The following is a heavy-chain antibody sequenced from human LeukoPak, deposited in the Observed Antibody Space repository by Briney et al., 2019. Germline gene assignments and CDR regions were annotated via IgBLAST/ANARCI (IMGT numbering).Heavy chain of an antibody. CDR3: ARDSCSSTSCYRRGYNWFDP. CDR2: ISSSSSYI. J-gene: IGHJ5*02. Sequence: GGSLRLSCAASGFIFSSYSMNWVRQAPGKGLEWVSSISSSSSYIYYADSVKGRFTISRDNAKNSLYLQMNSLRAEDTAVYYCARDSCSSTSCYRRGYNWFDPWGQGTLVTVSS. CDR1: GFIFSSYS. D-gene: IGHD2-2*02. V-gene: IGHV3-21*01.